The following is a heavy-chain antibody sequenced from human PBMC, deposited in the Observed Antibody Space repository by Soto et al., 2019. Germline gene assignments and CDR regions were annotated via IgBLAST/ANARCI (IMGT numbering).Heavy chain of an antibody. V-gene: IGHV3-48*03. CDR3: ARVYMVRGSLGPYYYYGFDV. D-gene: IGHD3-10*01. CDR2: ISSSGSTI. Sequence: TGGSLRLSCAASGFTFGSYEMNWVRQAPGKGLEWVSYISSSGSTIYYADSVKGRFTISRDNAKNSLYLQMNSLRAEDTAVYYCARVYMVRGSLGPYYYYGFDVWGQGTTVTVSS. J-gene: IGHJ6*02. CDR1: GFTFGSYE.